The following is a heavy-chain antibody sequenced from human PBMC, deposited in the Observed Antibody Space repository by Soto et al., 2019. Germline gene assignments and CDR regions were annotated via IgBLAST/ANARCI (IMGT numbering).Heavy chain of an antibody. CDR3: AKKGAVGATYFFDY. J-gene: IGHJ4*02. V-gene: IGHV3-23*01. CDR1: GFTFSSYA. D-gene: IGHD1-26*01. CDR2: ISGGRGST. Sequence: EVQLLESGGGLVQPGGSLRLSCAASGFTFSSYAMSWVRQAPGKGLEWVSAISGGRGSTHYADSVKGRFTISRDTSKKALDLQMNRLRAADTAVYYCAKKGAVGATYFFDYWGQGALVTVSS.